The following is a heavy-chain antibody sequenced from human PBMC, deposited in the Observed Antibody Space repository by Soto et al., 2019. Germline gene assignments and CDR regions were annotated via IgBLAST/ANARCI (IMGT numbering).Heavy chain of an antibody. CDR3: AKASSTISPDY. D-gene: IGHD5-12*01. J-gene: IGHJ4*02. Sequence: EVQLLESGGGLVQPGGSLRLSCAASGFTFTDYAMTWVRQAPGKGLEWVSSISGSASSTFYAGSVKGRFTISRDNARNKVSLQMNSQRAEDTAVYYCAKASSTISPDYWGQGTLVTVSS. V-gene: IGHV3-23*01. CDR1: GFTFTDYA. CDR2: ISGSASST.